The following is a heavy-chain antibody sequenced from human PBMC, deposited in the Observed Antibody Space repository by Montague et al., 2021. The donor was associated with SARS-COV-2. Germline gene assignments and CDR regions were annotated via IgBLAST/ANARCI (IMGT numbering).Heavy chain of an antibody. V-gene: IGHV4-39*01. J-gene: IGHJ2*01. D-gene: IGHD3-22*01. CDR1: GGSISSSSYY. CDR2: IYYSGST. Sequence: SETLSLTCTVSGGSISSSSYYWGWIRQPQGKGLEWIGSIYYSGSTYYNPSLKSRVTISVDTSENQFSLKLSSVTAAATAVYYCARHYYDSSGYYSPWYFDPWGRGTLVTVPS. CDR3: ARHYYDSSGYYSPWYFDP.